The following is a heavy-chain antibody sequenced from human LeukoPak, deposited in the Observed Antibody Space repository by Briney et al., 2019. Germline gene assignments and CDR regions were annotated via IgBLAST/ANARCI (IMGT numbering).Heavy chain of an antibody. CDR2: ISSSDSTI. Sequence: GGSLRLSCAASGFTFSSYEMNWVRQAPGKGLEWVSYISSSDSTIYYADSVKGRFTISRDNAKNSLYLQMNSLRAEDTAVYYCARVAVNDYGDYFDYWGQGTLVTVSS. V-gene: IGHV3-48*03. J-gene: IGHJ4*02. CDR1: GFTFSSYE. D-gene: IGHD4-17*01. CDR3: ARVAVNDYGDYFDY.